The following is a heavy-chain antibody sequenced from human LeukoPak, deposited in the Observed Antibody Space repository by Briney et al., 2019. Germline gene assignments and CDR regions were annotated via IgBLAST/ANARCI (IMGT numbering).Heavy chain of an antibody. CDR1: GGSISSFC. CDR2: IFYSGST. Sequence: PSETLSLTCTVSGGSISSFCWSWIRQPPGKGLEWIGYIFYSGSTNYNPSLESRVAISVDTSKNQFPLKLSSVTAADTAIYYCAREVVAAPGTVDYWGQGTLVTVSS. CDR3: AREVVAAPGTVDY. D-gene: IGHD6-13*01. J-gene: IGHJ4*02. V-gene: IGHV4-59*01.